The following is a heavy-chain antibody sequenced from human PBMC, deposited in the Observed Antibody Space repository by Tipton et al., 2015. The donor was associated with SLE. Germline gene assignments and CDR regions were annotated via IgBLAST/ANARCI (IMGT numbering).Heavy chain of an antibody. D-gene: IGHD3-10*01. CDR3: ARPRGAALDG. CDR1: GVTFSRST. J-gene: IGHJ6*04. V-gene: IGHV1-69*02. Sequence: QSGPEVKKPGSSVKVSCKASGVTFSRSTFTWVRQAPGQGLEWMGRIIPMLGVTNYAQKFQGRVTITADKSTNTVYMEVTGLGSDDTAVYYCARPRGAALDGWGKGTTVTVSS. CDR2: IIPMLGVT.